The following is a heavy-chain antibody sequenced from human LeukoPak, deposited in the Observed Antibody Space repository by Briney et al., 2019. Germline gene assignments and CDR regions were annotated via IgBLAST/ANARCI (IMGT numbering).Heavy chain of an antibody. J-gene: IGHJ4*02. CDR1: GFTFSSYW. CDR2: INSDGSST. CDR3: AGGVAGYCTNGVCYPLDY. Sequence: LAGGSLRLSCAASGFTFSSYWMHWVRQAPGKGLVWVSRINSDGSSTSYADSVKGRFTISRDNAKNTLYLQMNSLRAEDTAVYYCAGGVAGYCTNGVCYPLDYWGQGTLVTVSS. V-gene: IGHV3-74*01. D-gene: IGHD2-8*01.